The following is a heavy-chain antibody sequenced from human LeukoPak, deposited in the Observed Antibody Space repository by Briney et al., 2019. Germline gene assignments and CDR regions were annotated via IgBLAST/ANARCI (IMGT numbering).Heavy chain of an antibody. V-gene: IGHV4-38-2*01. CDR1: GYSISSGYY. Sequence: SETLSLTCAVSGYSISSGYYWGWIRQPPGKGLEWIGSIYHSGSTYYNPSLKSRVTISVDTSKNQFSLKLSSVTAADTAVYYCARPEIAAAGTYFQHWGQGTLVTVSS. D-gene: IGHD6-13*01. CDR3: ARPEIAAAGTYFQH. CDR2: IYHSGST. J-gene: IGHJ1*01.